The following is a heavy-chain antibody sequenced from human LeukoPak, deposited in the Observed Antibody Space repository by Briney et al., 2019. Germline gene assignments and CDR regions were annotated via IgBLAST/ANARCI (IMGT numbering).Heavy chain of an antibody. V-gene: IGHV1-69*04. D-gene: IGHD3-10*01. CDR3: ARDRPRGRAYCYGMDV. Sequence: SVKVSCKASGGTFSSYAISWVRQAPGQGLEWMGRIIPILGIANYAQKFQGRVTITADKSTSTAYMELSSLRSEDTAVYYCARDRPRGRAYCYGMDVWGQGTTVTVSS. CDR1: GGTFSSYA. J-gene: IGHJ6*02. CDR2: IIPILGIA.